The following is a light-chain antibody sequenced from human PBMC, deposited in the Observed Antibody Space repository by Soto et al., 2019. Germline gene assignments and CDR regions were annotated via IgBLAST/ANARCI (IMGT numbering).Light chain of an antibody. CDR2: ATS. Sequence: DTQMAQSPSSLSASVGDRISITCRACHTASNYVNWYQQKPGKAPTLLISATSTLQSGVPSRFSGSGSGTDFTLTITSLQPEDFAIYYCQQTYTTPRTFGQGTKVAIK. CDR3: QQTYTTPRT. J-gene: IGKJ1*01. V-gene: IGKV1-39*01. CDR1: HTASNY.